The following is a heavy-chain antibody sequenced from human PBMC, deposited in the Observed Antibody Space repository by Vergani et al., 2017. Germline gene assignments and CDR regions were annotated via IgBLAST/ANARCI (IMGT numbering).Heavy chain of an antibody. J-gene: IGHJ6*02. CDR3: TRERTYCRSTSCYGHYYYYGMDV. CDR1: GYTFTSDY. V-gene: IGHV1-46*01. D-gene: IGHD2-2*01. Sequence: QVQLVQSGAEVKKPGASVKVSCKASGYTFTSDYMHWVRQAPGQGLEWMGIINPSGGSTSYAQKFQGRVTMTRDTSTSTVYMELSSLRSEDTAVYYCTRERTYCRSTSCYGHYYYYGMDVWGQGTTVTVSS. CDR2: INPSGGST.